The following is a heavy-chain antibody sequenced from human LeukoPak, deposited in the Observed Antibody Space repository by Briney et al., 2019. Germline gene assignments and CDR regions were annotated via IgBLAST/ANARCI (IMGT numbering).Heavy chain of an antibody. CDR3: ARVGYYFSTYPFFDY. D-gene: IGHD3-22*01. CDR1: GGTFSSYA. Sequence: GASVKVSCKASGGTFSSYAISWVRQAPGQGLEWMGGIIPIFGTAYYAQKFQGRVTITADESTSTAYMELSSLRSEDTAVYYCARVGYYFSTYPFFDYWGQGTLVTVSS. J-gene: IGHJ4*02. CDR2: IIPIFGTA. V-gene: IGHV1-69*13.